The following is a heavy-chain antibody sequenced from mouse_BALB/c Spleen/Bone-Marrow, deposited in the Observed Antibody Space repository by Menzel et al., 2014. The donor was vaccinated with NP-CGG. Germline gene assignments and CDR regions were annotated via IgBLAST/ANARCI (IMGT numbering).Heavy chain of an antibody. V-gene: IGHV1-15*01. D-gene: IGHD4-1*01. J-gene: IGHJ3*01. CDR3: TRRTGDPY. Sequence: QVQLQQPGAELVRPGASVTLSCKASGYTFTDYEMHWVKQTPVHGLEWIGAIGPETGGTAYNQKFKGKATLTANKSSSTAYMELRSLTSEDSAVYYCTRRTGDPYWGQGTLVTVSA. CDR1: GYTFTDYE. CDR2: IGPETGGT.